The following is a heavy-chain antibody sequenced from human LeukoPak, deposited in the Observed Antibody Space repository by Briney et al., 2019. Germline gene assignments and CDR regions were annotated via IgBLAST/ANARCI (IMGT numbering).Heavy chain of an antibody. Sequence: PGGSLRLSCAASGFTFSSYAMHWVRQAPGKGLEWVAVISYDGSNKYYADSVKGRFTISRDNSKNTLYLQMNSLRAEDTAVYYCAKVSYCSGGSCLHLDYWGQGTLVTVSS. CDR3: AKVSYCSGGSCLHLDY. V-gene: IGHV3-30*04. CDR2: ISYDGSNK. J-gene: IGHJ4*02. CDR1: GFTFSSYA. D-gene: IGHD2-15*01.